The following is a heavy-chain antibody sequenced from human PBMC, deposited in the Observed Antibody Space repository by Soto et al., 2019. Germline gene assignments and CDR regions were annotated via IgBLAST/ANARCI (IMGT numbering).Heavy chain of an antibody. D-gene: IGHD2-15*01. V-gene: IGHV4-30-2*01. CDR3: ARGQVVAAQH. CDR2: IYHSGST. CDR1: GGSISSGGYS. J-gene: IGHJ4*02. Sequence: QLQLQESGSGLVKPSQTLSLTCAVSGGSISSGGYSWSWIRQPPGKGLEWIGYIYHSGSTYYNPSPKRRVTRSVDRPKNQFSLKLSSVTAADTAVYYCARGQVVAAQHWGQGTLVTVSS.